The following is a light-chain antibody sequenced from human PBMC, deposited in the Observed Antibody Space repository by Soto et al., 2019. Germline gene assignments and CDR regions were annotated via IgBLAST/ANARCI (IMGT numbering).Light chain of an antibody. Sequence: DVQLTQSPSTLPASVGDRVAITCQATQSIFNYLNWFQQRPGKAPQLLISDASQLEPGFPSRFSGQRSGTDFTLIIRDLQPEDFATDFCQQYEDLPLTFGGGTRVEV. CDR3: QQYEDLPLT. CDR1: QSIFNY. J-gene: IGKJ4*01. V-gene: IGKV1-33*01. CDR2: DAS.